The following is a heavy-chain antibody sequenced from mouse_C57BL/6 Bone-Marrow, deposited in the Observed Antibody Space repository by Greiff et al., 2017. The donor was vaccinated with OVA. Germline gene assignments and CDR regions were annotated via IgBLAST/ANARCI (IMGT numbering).Heavy chain of an antibody. D-gene: IGHD1-1*01. Sequence: EVQLQQSGGGLVQPKGSLKLSCAASGFSFNTYAMNWVRQAPGKGLEWVARIRSKSNNYATYYADSVKDRFTISRDDSESMLYLQMNNLKTEDTAMYYCVRDYGSSYHWYFDVWGTGTTVTVSS. CDR1: GFSFNTYA. J-gene: IGHJ1*03. CDR3: VRDYGSSYHWYFDV. CDR2: IRSKSNNYAT. V-gene: IGHV10-1*01.